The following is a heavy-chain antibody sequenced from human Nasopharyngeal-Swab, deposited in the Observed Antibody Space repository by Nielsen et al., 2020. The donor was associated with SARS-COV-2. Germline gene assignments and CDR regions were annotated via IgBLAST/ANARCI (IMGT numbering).Heavy chain of an antibody. CDR2: ISHDGSNR. V-gene: IGHV3-30*18. D-gene: IGHD2/OR15-2a*01. Sequence: GASLKISCEASGFTFSTYTMHWVRHAPGKRLEWVAVISHDGSNRYYAYSVKGRIAISRDNSKDTMYLQMNSLRLEDTAIYHCAKDLKYCTSSTCFKASYYYGLDVWGQGTSVTVSS. CDR3: AKDLKYCTSSTCFKASYYYGLDV. J-gene: IGHJ6*01. CDR1: GFTFSTYT.